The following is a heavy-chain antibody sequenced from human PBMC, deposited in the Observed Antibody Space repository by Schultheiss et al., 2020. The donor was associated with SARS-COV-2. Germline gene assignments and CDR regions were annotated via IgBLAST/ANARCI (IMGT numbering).Heavy chain of an antibody. CDR1: GGSISSYY. CDR3: ARIISSSWYPFYFDY. D-gene: IGHD6-13*01. CDR2: INHSGST. Sequence: SQTLSLTCTVSGGSISSYYWSWIRQPPGKGLEWIGEINHSGSTNYNPSLKSRVTISVDTSKNQFSLKLSSVTAADTAVYYCARIISSSWYPFYFDYWGQGTLVTVSS. J-gene: IGHJ4*02. V-gene: IGHV4-34*01.